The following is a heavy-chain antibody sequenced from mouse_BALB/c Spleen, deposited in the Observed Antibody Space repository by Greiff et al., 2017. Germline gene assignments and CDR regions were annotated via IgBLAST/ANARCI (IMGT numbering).Heavy chain of an antibody. D-gene: IGHD1-1*01. CDR1: GFTFSSFG. J-gene: IGHJ4*01. V-gene: IGHV5-17*02. Sequence: EVQRVESGGGLVQPGGSRKLSCAASGFTFSSFGMHWVRQAPEKGLEWVAYISSGSSTIYYADTVKGRFTISRDNPKNTLFLQMTSLRSEDTAMYYCARSYYGSSYRYAMDYWGQGTSVTVSS. CDR3: ARSYYGSSYRYAMDY. CDR2: ISSGSSTI.